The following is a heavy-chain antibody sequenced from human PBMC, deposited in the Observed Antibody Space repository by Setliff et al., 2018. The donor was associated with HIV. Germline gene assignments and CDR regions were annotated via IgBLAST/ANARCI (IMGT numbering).Heavy chain of an antibody. V-gene: IGHV4-34*01. Sequence: NPSETLSLTCAVYVGSFSGYYWTWIRQPPGKGLEWIGEINHSGSTNYNPSLKSRLNMSVDTSNYQISLKLTAVTAADTAVYYCAREFSERSPNPDHYYYYMDVWGKGTTVTVSS. CDR3: AREFSERSPNPDHYYYYMDV. CDR1: VGSFSGYY. D-gene: IGHD6-19*01. CDR2: INHSGST. J-gene: IGHJ6*03.